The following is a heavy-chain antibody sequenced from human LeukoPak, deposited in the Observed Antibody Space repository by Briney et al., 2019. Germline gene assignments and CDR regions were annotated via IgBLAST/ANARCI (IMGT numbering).Heavy chain of an antibody. CDR1: SDSLSSYY. V-gene: IGHV4-59*01. D-gene: IGHD6-13*01. J-gene: IGHJ4*02. CDR3: ARRGCLGSSWEIGY. Sequence: PSETLSLTCTVSSDSLSSYYWGWIRQPPGKGLEWIGFISYSGSSIYNPPLKSRVTISIDKSKIQFSLKLSSLTAADTAVYYCARRGCLGSSWEIGYWGQGILVTVSS. CDR2: ISYSGSS.